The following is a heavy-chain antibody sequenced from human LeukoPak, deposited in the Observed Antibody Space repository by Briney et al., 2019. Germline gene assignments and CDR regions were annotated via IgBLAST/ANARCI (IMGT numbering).Heavy chain of an antibody. CDR1: GGSFRGYY. CDR3: ARYRGGGYNYLDY. Sequence: PSEALYLNCADYGGSFRGYYWTWIRQPPGKGLDWIGEINHSGSTSYNPSLKSRVTMSVDTSENQFSLKLSSVTAADTAVYYCARYRGGGYNYLDYWGQGTLVTVSS. D-gene: IGHD5-24*01. V-gene: IGHV4-34*01. J-gene: IGHJ4*02. CDR2: INHSGST.